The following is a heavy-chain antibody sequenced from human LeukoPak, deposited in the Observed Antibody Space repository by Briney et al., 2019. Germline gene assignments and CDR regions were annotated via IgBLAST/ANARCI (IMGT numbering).Heavy chain of an antibody. V-gene: IGHV4-34*01. CDR2: INHSGST. D-gene: IGHD2-2*02. J-gene: IGHJ4*02. CDR1: GGSFSGYY. Sequence: SETLSLTCAVYGGSFSGYYWSWIRQPPGKGLEWIGEINHSGSTNYNPSLKSRVTMSVDTSKNQFSLKLSSVTAADTAVYHCAARHCSSTSCYKQRLNNFDYWGQGTLVTVSS. CDR3: AARHCSSTSCYKQRLNNFDY.